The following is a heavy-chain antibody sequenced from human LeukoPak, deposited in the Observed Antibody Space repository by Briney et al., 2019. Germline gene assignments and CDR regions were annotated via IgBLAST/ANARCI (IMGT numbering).Heavy chain of an antibody. J-gene: IGHJ4*03. CDR2: IDHRGDT. V-gene: IGHV4-34*01. CDR3: ARGATISETGYFDF. D-gene: IGHD5-24*01. Sequence: SETLPLTCAVYCGPFRRYYWSWIPQSPGKGLEGIAEIDHRGDTNYKPSVKSRVTISVDTSKNQFSLKVRSLSAADTAVYYCARGATISETGYFDFWGQGTLVSVSS. CDR1: CGPFRRYY.